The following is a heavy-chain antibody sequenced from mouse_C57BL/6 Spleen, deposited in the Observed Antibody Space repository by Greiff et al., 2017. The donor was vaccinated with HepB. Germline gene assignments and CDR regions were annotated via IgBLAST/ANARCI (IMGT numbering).Heavy chain of an antibody. CDR2: IDPETGGT. CDR1: GYTFTDYE. CDR3: TRPGSFAY. V-gene: IGHV1-15*01. D-gene: IGHD2-2*01. J-gene: IGHJ3*01. Sequence: VKLMESGAELVRPGASVTLSCKASGYTFTDYEMHWVKQTPVHGLEWIGAIDPETGGTAYNQKFKGKAILTADKSSSTAYMELRSLTSEDSAVYYCTRPGSFAYWGQGTLVTVSA.